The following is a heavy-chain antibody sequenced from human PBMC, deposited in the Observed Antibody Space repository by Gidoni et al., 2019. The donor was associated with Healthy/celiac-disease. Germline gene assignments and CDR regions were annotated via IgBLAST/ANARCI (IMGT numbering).Heavy chain of an antibody. V-gene: IGHV1-69*04. J-gene: IGHJ5*02. CDR1: GGPFSSYA. Sequence: QVQLVPSGAEVKKPGSSVKVSCKASGGPFSSYAIRWVRQAPGQGLEWMGRIIPSLGIANYAQKFQGRGTITAEKSTSTAYMEVSSLRSEDTAVYYWARDRGGYCRGGSCYQRGWFDPWGQGTLVTVSS. CDR3: ARDRGGYCRGGSCYQRGWFDP. D-gene: IGHD2-15*01. CDR2: IIPSLGIA.